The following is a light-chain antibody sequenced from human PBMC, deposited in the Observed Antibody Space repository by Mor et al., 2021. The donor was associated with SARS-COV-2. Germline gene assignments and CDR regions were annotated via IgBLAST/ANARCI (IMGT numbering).Light chain of an antibody. V-gene: IGKV3-15*01. CDR2: LAS. J-gene: IGKJ2*01. Sequence: SNNLAWYQHKPGQAPRLLMYLASFRATGVPARFSGSGSGTEFTLTISSLQSEDFAVYYCQHYNNWPNTFGQ. CDR1: SNN. CDR3: QHYNNWPNT.